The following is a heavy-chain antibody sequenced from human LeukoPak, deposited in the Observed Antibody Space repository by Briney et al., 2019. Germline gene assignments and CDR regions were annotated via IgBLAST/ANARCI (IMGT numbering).Heavy chain of an antibody. CDR1: GYSISSGYY. CDR3: ARWDLYDSSGFDY. D-gene: IGHD3-22*01. Sequence: SETLSLTCTVSGYSISSGYYWGWIRQPPGKGLEWIGSIYHSGSTYYNPSLKSRVTISVDTSKNQFSLKLSSVTAADTAVYYCARWDLYDSSGFDYWGQGTLVTVSS. V-gene: IGHV4-38-2*02. CDR2: IYHSGST. J-gene: IGHJ4*02.